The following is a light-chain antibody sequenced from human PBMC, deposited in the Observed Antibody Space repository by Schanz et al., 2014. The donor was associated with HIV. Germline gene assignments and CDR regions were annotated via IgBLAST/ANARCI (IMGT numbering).Light chain of an antibody. CDR1: NSDVGSYNL. CDR3: QSYDSSLRGSV. Sequence: QSALTQPASVSGSPGQSITISCTGTNSDVGSYNLLSWYQHHPGKAPKLMIYEGSMRPSGVSHRFAGSKSGNTASLTISGLQAEDEADYYCQSYDSSLRGSVFGGGTQLTVL. CDR2: EGS. V-gene: IGLV2-14*02. J-gene: IGLJ7*01.